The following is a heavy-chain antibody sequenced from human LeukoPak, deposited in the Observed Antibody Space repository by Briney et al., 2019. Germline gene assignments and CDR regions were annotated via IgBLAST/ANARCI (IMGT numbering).Heavy chain of an antibody. CDR3: AREGYDILTRYYTGYFDY. Sequence: PGGSLRLSCAASGFTFSSYEMNWVRQAPGKGLEWVSYISSSGSTIYYADSVKGRFTISRDNAKNSLYLQMNSLRAEDTAVYYCAREGYDILTRYYTGYFDYWRQGTLVTVSS. CDR2: ISSSGSTI. V-gene: IGHV3-48*03. D-gene: IGHD3-9*01. CDR1: GFTFSSYE. J-gene: IGHJ4*02.